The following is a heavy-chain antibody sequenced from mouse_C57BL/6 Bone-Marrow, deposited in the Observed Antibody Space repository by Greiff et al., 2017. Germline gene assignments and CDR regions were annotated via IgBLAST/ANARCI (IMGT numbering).Heavy chain of an antibody. CDR2: IYPGGGYT. CDR1: GYTFTNYW. D-gene: IGHD1-1*01. V-gene: IGHV1-63*01. Sequence: QVQLQQSGAELVRPGTSVKMYCKASGYTFTNYWIGWAKQRPGHGLEWIGDIYPGGGYTNYNEKFKGKATLTADKSSSTAYMQLSSLTSEDSAIYYCARERYYGSYFDYWGQGTTLTVSS. CDR3: ARERYYGSYFDY. J-gene: IGHJ2*01.